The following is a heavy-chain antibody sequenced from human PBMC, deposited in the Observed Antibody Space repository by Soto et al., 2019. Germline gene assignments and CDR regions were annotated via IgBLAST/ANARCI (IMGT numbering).Heavy chain of an antibody. J-gene: IGHJ4*02. CDR1: GFTLSDYY. CDR2: ISISGTTI. CDR3: AREPEGLDY. Sequence: GGSLRLSCAASGFTLSDYYMTWIRQAPGKGLEWVSDISISGTTIHYADSVKGRFTISRDNAKNSLSLQMNSLRVEDTAVYYCAREPEGLDYWGPGTLVTVSS. V-gene: IGHV3-11*04.